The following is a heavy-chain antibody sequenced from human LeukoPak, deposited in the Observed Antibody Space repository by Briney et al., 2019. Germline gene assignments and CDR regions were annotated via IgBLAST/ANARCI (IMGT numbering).Heavy chain of an antibody. J-gene: IGHJ4*02. Sequence: PGGSLRLSCAASGFTFSNAWMSWVRQAPGKGLEWVGRIKSKTDGGTTDYAAPVKGRFTISRDDSKNTLYLQMNSLRAEDTAVYYCARDRPLAYGGHDYWGQGTLVTVSS. D-gene: IGHD4-23*01. V-gene: IGHV3-15*01. CDR2: IKSKTDGGTT. CDR1: GFTFSNAW. CDR3: ARDRPLAYGGHDY.